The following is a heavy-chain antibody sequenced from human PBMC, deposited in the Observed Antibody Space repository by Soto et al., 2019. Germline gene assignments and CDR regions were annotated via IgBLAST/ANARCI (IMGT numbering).Heavy chain of an antibody. Sequence: GSLRLSCAASGFTFSSYGMHWVRQAPGKGLEWVAVISYDGSNKYYADSVKGRFTISRDNSKNTLYLQMNSLRAEDTAVYYCAKDQRSGSYYYYGMDVWGQGTTVTVSS. D-gene: IGHD1-26*01. CDR3: AKDQRSGSYYYYGMDV. CDR2: ISYDGSNK. CDR1: GFTFSSYG. J-gene: IGHJ6*02. V-gene: IGHV3-30*18.